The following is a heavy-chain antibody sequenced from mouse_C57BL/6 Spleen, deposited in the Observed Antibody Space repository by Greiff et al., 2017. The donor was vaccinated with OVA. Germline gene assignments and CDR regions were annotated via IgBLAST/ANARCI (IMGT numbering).Heavy chain of an antibody. D-gene: IGHD3-2*02. J-gene: IGHJ2*01. CDR3: ARSRTAQVSYYFDY. CDR1: GYTFTSYW. V-gene: IGHV1-64*01. CDR2: IHPNSGST. Sequence: VQLQQSGAELVKPGASVKLSCKASGYTFTSYWMHWVKQRPGQGLEWIGMIHPNSGSTNYNEKFKSKATLTVDKSSSTAYMQLSSLTSEDSAVYYCARSRTAQVSYYFDYWGQGTTLTVSS.